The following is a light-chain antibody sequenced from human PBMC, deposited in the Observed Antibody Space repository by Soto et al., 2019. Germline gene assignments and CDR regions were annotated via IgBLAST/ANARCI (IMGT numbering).Light chain of an antibody. CDR1: SSDVGGFNY. CDR2: EVS. V-gene: IGLV2-8*01. J-gene: IGLJ1*01. Sequence: QSVLTQPPSASGSPGQSVTISCTGTSSDVGGFNYVSWYQQHPGKAPKVIIYEVSKRPSGVPDRFSGSKSGSTASLTVSGLQAEDEADYYCSSYAVTNIFVFGTGTKVTDL. CDR3: SSYAVTNIFV.